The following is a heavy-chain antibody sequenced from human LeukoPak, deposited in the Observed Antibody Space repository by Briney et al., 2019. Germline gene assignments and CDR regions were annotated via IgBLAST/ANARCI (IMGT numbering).Heavy chain of an antibody. CDR1: GASINNYY. J-gene: IGHJ4*02. CDR2: VYHTGAS. V-gene: IGHV4-59*12. Sequence: SETLSLTCSVSGASINNYYWTWIRQPPGKGLEWIGYVYHTGASGYHPSLKSRVAMSLDTSKNQVSLNLSSVTAADTAVYYCARDSRIAVGNWGQGTLVTVSS. CDR3: ARDSRIAVGN. D-gene: IGHD6-19*01.